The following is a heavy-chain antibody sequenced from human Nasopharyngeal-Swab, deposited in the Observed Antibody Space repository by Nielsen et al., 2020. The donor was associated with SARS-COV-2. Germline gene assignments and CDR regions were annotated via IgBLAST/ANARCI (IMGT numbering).Heavy chain of an antibody. CDR2: IYYSGST. D-gene: IGHD6-6*01. V-gene: IGHV4-59*01. CDR1: GGSFSGYH. Sequence: SQTLSLTCAVYGGSFSGYHWSWIRQPPGKGLEWIGYIYYSGSTNYNPSLKSRVTTSVDTSKNQFSLKLSCVTAADTAVYYCARGERRAARPPGGYFDYWGQGTLVTVSS. CDR3: ARGERRAARPPGGYFDY. J-gene: IGHJ4*02.